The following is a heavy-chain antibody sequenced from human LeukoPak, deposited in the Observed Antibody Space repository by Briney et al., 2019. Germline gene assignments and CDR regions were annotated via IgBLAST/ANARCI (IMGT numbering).Heavy chain of an antibody. J-gene: IGHJ5*02. CDR3: ARFRAKNWFGP. CDR2: INHSGTT. CDR1: GGSISSYY. Sequence: SETLSLTCTVSGGSISSYYWSWIRQSPGKGLEWIGEINHSGTTNYNPSLKSRFIISVDTPKKQFSLNLTSVTAADTAVYYCARFRAKNWFGPWGQGTLVTVSS. V-gene: IGHV4-34*01.